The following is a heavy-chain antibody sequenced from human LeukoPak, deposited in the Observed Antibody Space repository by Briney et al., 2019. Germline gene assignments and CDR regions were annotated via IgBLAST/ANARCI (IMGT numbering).Heavy chain of an antibody. CDR1: GYRFNSYW. V-gene: IGHV5-10-1*01. CDR3: ARPLSNGYYGGGFDI. J-gene: IGHJ3*02. D-gene: IGHD3-22*01. CDR2: IDPSDSYT. Sequence: PGESLKISCKGSGYRFNSYWINWVRQMPGRGLEWMGTIDPSDSYTKYSPSFQGHVTISADKSISTAYLQWSSLKASDTAMYYCARPLSNGYYGGGFDIWGQGTMVTVSS.